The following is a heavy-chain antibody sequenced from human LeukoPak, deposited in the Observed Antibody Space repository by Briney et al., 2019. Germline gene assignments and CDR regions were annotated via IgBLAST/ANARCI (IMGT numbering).Heavy chain of an antibody. D-gene: IGHD2-2*02. CDR1: GGSISSSSYY. CDR3: ARLPDCSSTSCYSRHFDC. V-gene: IGHV4-39*07. J-gene: IGHJ4*02. CDR2: INHSGST. Sequence: PSETLSLTCTVSGGSISSSSYYWSWIRQPPGKGLEWIGEINHSGSTNYNPSLKSRVTISVDTSKNQFSLKLSSVTAADTAVYYCARLPDCSSTSCYSRHFDCWGQGTLVTVSS.